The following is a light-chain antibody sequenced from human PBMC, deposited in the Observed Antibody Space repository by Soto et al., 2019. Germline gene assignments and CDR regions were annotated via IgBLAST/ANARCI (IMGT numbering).Light chain of an antibody. CDR3: QQYNHWPPT. V-gene: IGKV3-15*01. Sequence: EIVVTHSTPTLSVSTGERHTLLCRASQSVSSNLAWYQQKPGQAPILLIFGASTRATGLPDRFSGSGSGTEFTLTITSLRSEDFAVYYCQQYNHWPPTFGHGTKVDIK. CDR1: QSVSSN. CDR2: GAS. J-gene: IGKJ1*01.